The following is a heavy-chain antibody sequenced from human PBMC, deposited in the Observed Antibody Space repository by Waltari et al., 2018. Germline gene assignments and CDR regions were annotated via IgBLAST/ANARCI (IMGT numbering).Heavy chain of an antibody. V-gene: IGHV4-59*01. CDR1: GGSISSYY. Sequence: QVQLQESGPGLVKPSETLSLTCTVSGGSISSYYWSWIRQPPGKGLEWIGYIYYSGSTNYNPSLKSRVTISVDTSKNQFSLKLSSVTAADTAVYYCAMWAWDGGNSGAFDIWGQGTMVTVSS. J-gene: IGHJ3*02. CDR2: IYYSGST. CDR3: AMWAWDGGNSGAFDI. D-gene: IGHD2-21*02.